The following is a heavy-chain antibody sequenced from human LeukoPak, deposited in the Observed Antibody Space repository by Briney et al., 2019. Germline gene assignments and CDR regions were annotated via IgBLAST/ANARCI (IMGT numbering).Heavy chain of an antibody. D-gene: IGHD4-17*01. V-gene: IGHV3-21*01. Sequence: GGSLRLSCAASGFTFSTYWMGWVRQAPGKGLEWVSSISSSSSYIYYADSVKGRFTISRDNAKNSLYLQMNSLRAEDTAVYYCASPVHDYGDFSPDYWGQGTLVTVSS. CDR2: ISSSSSYI. CDR3: ASPVHDYGDFSPDY. J-gene: IGHJ4*02. CDR1: GFTFSTYW.